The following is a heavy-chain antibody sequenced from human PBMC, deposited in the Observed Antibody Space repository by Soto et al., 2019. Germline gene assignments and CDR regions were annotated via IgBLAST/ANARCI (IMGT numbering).Heavy chain of an antibody. V-gene: IGHV3-21*01. CDR3: ARDSDYDFWSGYTKGWYYYYGMDV. CDR1: GFTFSSYS. D-gene: IGHD3-3*01. CDR2: ISSSSSYI. Sequence: EVQLVESGGGLVKPGGSLRLSCAASGFTFSSYSMNWVRQAPGKGLEWVSSISSSSSYIYYADSVKGRFTISRDNAKNSLYLKRNSLRAEDTAVYYCARDSDYDFWSGYTKGWYYYYGMDVWGQGTTVTVSS. J-gene: IGHJ6*02.